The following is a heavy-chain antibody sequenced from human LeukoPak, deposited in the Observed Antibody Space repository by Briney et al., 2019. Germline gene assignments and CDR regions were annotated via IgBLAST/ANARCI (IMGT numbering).Heavy chain of an antibody. CDR2: ISSSSSYI. CDR3: AREISGSGSSDY. Sequence: GGSLRLSCAASGFTFSSYSMNWVRQAPGKGLEWVSSISSSSSYIYYADSVKGRFTISRDNAKNSLYLQMYSLRAEDTAVYYCAREISGSGSSDYWGQGTLVTVSS. V-gene: IGHV3-21*01. D-gene: IGHD3-10*01. CDR1: GFTFSSYS. J-gene: IGHJ4*02.